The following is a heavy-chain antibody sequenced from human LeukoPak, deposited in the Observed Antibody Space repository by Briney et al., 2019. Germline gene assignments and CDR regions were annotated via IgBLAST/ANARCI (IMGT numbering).Heavy chain of an antibody. J-gene: IGHJ4*02. D-gene: IGHD3-3*01. CDR2: IYYSGST. V-gene: IGHV4-61*08. CDR1: GGSISSGGYY. CDR3: ARGQYYDFWSGYYPFDY. Sequence: SETLSLTCTVSGGSISSGGYYWSWIRQHPGKGLEWIGYIYYSGSTNYNPSLKSRVTISVDTSKNQFSLKLSSVTAADTAVYYCARGQYYDFWSGYYPFDYWGQGTLVTVSS.